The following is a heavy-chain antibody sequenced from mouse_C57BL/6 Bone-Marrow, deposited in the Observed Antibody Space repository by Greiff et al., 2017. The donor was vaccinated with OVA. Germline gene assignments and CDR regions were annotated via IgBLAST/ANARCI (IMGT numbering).Heavy chain of an antibody. CDR3: ARHIDYGSSYAMDY. V-gene: IGHV5-6*01. D-gene: IGHD1-1*01. CDR2: ISSGGSYT. CDR1: GFTFSSYG. Sequence: EVQWVESGGDLVKPGGSLKLSCAASGFTFSSYGMSWVRQTPDKRLEWVATISSGGSYTYYPDSVKGRFTISRDNAKNTLYLQMSSLKSEDTAMYYCARHIDYGSSYAMDYWGQGTSVTVSS. J-gene: IGHJ4*01.